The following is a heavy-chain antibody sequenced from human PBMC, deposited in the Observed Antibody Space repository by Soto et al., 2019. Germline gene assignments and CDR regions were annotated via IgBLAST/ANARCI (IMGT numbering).Heavy chain of an antibody. CDR1: GGSISSGGYY. J-gene: IGHJ4*02. CDR3: AGDTLQLWPQ. CDR2: IYYSGST. V-gene: IGHV4-31*01. Sequence: QVQLQESGPGLVKPSQTLSLTCTVSGGSISSGGYYWSWIRQHPGKGLEWIGYIYYSGSTYYNPSLKSQLTISVNTSKNQFSLKLSSVTAADTAVYYCAGDTLQLWPQWGQGTLVTVSS. D-gene: IGHD5-18*01.